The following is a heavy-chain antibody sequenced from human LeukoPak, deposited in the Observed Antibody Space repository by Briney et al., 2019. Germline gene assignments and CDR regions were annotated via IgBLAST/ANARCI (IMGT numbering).Heavy chain of an antibody. D-gene: IGHD6-19*01. CDR2: ISYDGSNK. V-gene: IGHV3-30*18. CDR1: GFTFSSYG. Sequence: GGSLRLSCAASGFTFSSYGMHWVRQAPGKGLEWVAVISYDGSNKYYADSVKGRFTISRDNAKNTLYLQMNSLRAEDTAVYYCAKEFGSGWYDLLARLSYYGMDVWGQGTTVTVSS. CDR3: AKEFGSGWYDLLARLSYYGMDV. J-gene: IGHJ6*02.